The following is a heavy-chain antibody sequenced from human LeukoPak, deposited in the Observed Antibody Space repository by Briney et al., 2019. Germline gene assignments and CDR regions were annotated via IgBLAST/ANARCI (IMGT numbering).Heavy chain of an antibody. CDR2: ISAYNGNR. CDR1: GYTFTSYG. Sequence: ASVKVSCKGSGYTFTSYGISWVRHAPGQGLEWRGWISAYNGNRNYAQKLQGRVTMTTDTSTSTDYMELRSLRSDDTAVYYCARDVRAVAGRGYAFDIWGQGAMVTVSS. V-gene: IGHV1-18*01. D-gene: IGHD6-19*01. CDR3: ARDVRAVAGRGYAFDI. J-gene: IGHJ3*02.